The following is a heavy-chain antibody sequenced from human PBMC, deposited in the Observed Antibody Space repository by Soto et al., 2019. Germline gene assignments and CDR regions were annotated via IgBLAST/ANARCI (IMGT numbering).Heavy chain of an antibody. J-gene: IGHJ4*02. CDR3: ARVLSPDDSSGQAFGY. CDR2: IIPIFGTA. D-gene: IGHD3-22*01. V-gene: IGHV1-69*06. CDR1: GGTFSSYA. Sequence: GASVKVSCKASGGTFSSYAISWVQQAPGQGLEWMGGIIPIFGTANYAQKFQGRVTITADKSTSTAYMELSSLRSEDTAVYYCARVLSPDDSSGQAFGYWCQGTLVTVSS.